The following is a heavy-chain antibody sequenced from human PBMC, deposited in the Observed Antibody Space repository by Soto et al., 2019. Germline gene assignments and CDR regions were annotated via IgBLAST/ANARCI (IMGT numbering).Heavy chain of an antibody. V-gene: IGHV3-23*01. CDR1: GFTFSNYA. CDR3: AKVPVGATGRFDY. J-gene: IGHJ4*02. CDR2: ISGSGGST. Sequence: GSLRLSCAGSGFTFSNYAMSWVRQAPGKGLAWVSAISGSGGSTYYADSVKGRFTISRDNSKNTLYLQMNSLRAEDTALYYCAKVPVGATGRFDYWGQGTLVTVSS. D-gene: IGHD1-26*01.